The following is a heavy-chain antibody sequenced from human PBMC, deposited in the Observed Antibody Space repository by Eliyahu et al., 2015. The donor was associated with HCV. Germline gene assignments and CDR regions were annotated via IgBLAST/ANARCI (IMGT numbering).Heavy chain of an antibody. D-gene: IGHD3-22*01. CDR1: GFTFSSYA. CDR3: AKDELERITMIVVVMDAFDI. CDR2: ISGSGGST. V-gene: IGHV3-23*01. J-gene: IGHJ3*02. Sequence: EVQLLESGGGLVQPGGSLRLSCAASGFTFSSYAMSWVRQAPGKGLEWVSAISGSGGSTYYADSVKGRFTISRDNSKNTLYLQMNSLRAEDTAVYYCAKDELERITMIVVVMDAFDIWGQGTMVTVSS.